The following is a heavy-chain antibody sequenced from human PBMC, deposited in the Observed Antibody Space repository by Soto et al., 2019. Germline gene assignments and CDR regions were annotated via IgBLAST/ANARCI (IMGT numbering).Heavy chain of an antibody. D-gene: IGHD3-22*01. CDR1: GFTFSSHA. CDR3: AKGYYFDSSGYYPGAPFDY. CDR2: ISGSGGST. V-gene: IGHV3-23*01. J-gene: IGHJ4*02. Sequence: EVQLLESGGGLVQPGGSLRLSCAASGFTFSSHAMSWVRQAPGKGLEWVSAISGSGGSTYYADSVKGRFTISRDNSKNKLYLQMDSLRAEDTAVYYCAKGYYFDSSGYYPGAPFDYWGQGTLVTAPS.